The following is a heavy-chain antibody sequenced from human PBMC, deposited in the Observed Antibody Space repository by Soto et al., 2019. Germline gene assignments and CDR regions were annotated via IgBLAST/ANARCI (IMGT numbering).Heavy chain of an antibody. CDR2: IYGDDDN. V-gene: IGHV2-5*02. CDR1: GFSFSTNQVG. D-gene: IGHD3-10*01. J-gene: IGHJ5*02. Sequence: QITLKESGPTLLKPTQTLTVTCTFSGFSFSTNQVGVGWIRQSPGKALEWLALIYGDDDNRYSLSLKSRLTITKDTSKNQVVLTMTNMDPEDTATYYCVHRRGFGEFDAWGQGTLVTVSS. CDR3: VHRRGFGEFDA.